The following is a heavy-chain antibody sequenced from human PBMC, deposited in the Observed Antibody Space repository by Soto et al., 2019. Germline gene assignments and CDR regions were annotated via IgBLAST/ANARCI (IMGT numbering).Heavy chain of an antibody. CDR3: ARERVSAFDI. J-gene: IGHJ3*02. CDR2: INPNSGNT. V-gene: IGHV1-8*02. CDR1: GYTFTGYY. Sequence: ASVKVSCKASGYTFTGYYMHWVRQAPGQGLEWMGWINPNSGNTGYAQKFQGRVTMTRNTSISTAYMELSSLRSEDTAVYYCARERVSAFDIWGQGTMVTVS. D-gene: IGHD3-22*01.